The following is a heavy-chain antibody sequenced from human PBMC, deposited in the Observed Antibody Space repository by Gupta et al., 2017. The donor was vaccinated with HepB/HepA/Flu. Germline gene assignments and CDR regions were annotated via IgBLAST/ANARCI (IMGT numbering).Heavy chain of an antibody. Sequence: EVQVVESGGGLVQPGGSLRLSCAASGFTFSTYSMNWVRQAPGKGLEWASYISSSSTTRYYADSVKGRFTISRDNAKNSLYLQMNSLRDDDTAVYYCARGGYRNIDYWGQGTLVTVSS. CDR1: GFTFSTYS. CDR2: ISSSSTTR. J-gene: IGHJ4*02. CDR3: ARGGYRNIDY. D-gene: IGHD4-4*01. V-gene: IGHV3-48*02.